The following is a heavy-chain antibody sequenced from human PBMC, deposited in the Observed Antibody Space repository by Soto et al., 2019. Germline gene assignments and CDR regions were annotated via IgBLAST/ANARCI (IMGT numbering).Heavy chain of an antibody. J-gene: IGHJ4*02. Sequence: HXVCLRLSCAACGFGFSAYAMTWVRQAPGKGLEWVSDISDSDGGTHYADSVKGRFTISRDNAKNTLYLQMDRLRVEDAAVYYCAKGRTFFDLWGQGTLVTVSS. CDR3: AKGRTFFDL. CDR1: GFGFSAYA. V-gene: IGHV3-23*01. CDR2: ISDSDGGT.